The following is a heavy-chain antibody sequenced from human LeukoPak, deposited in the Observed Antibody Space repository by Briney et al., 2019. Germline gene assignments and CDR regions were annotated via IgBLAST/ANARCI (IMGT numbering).Heavy chain of an antibody. J-gene: IGHJ4*02. CDR3: ARGGGSGSYYADY. CDR1: GFTFSSYA. D-gene: IGHD1-26*01. CDR2: ISYDGSNK. V-gene: IGHV3-30*04. Sequence: QPGRSLRLSCAASGFTFSSYAMHWVRQAPGKGLEWVAVISYDGSNKYYADSVKGRFTISRDNSKNTLYLQMNSPRAEDTAVYYCARGGGSGSYYADYWGQGTLVTVSS.